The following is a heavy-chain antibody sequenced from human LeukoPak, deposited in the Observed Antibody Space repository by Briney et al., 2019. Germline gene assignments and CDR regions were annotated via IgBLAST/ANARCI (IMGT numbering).Heavy chain of an antibody. CDR3: ARRVYSYGYSLDTPNWFDP. CDR1: GYTFTSYD. V-gene: IGHV1-8*01. CDR2: MNPNSGNT. D-gene: IGHD5-18*01. Sequence: GASVKVSCKASGYTFTSYDINWVRQATGQGLEWMGWMNPNSGNTGYAQKFQGRVTMTRNTSISTAYMELSSLRSEDTAVDYCARRVYSYGYSLDTPNWFDPWGQGTLVTVSS. J-gene: IGHJ5*02.